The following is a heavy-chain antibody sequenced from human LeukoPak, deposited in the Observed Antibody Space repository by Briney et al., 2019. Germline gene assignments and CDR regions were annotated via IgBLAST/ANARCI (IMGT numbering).Heavy chain of an antibody. J-gene: IGHJ4*02. D-gene: IGHD3-22*01. CDR3: AGYRNYYDSSGYYY. V-gene: IGHV1-69*04. CDR2: IIPILGIA. CDR1: GGTFSSYA. Sequence: GASLKVSCKASGGTFSSYAISWVRQAPGQGLGWMGRIIPILGIANYAQKFQGRVTITADKSTSTAYMELSSLRSEDTAVYYCAGYRNYYDSSGYYYWGQGTLVTVSS.